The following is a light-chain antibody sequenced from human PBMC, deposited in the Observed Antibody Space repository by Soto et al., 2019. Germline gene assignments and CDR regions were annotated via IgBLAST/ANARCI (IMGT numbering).Light chain of an antibody. Sequence: SYELTQPPSVSVAPGQTAKSTCGGDKIGSKIVHWYKQRPGQSPVEVVFDATARPSGIPDRISASRSGDTATLTIRRVDAGHEAAYYCQVWASTAEFFVFGSGTKVTV. CDR2: DAT. CDR3: QVWASTAEFFV. CDR1: KIGSKI. V-gene: IGLV3-21*02. J-gene: IGLJ1*01.